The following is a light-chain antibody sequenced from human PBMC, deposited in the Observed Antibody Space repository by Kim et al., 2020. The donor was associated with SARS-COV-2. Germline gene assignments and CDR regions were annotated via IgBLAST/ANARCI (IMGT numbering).Light chain of an antibody. CDR3: QAWDSSTDVV. Sequence: VSPGQTASITCAGDKLGDKYACWYQQKPGQSPVLVIYQDSKRPSGIPERFSGSNSGNTATLTISGTQAMDEADYYCQAWDSSTDVVFGGGTQLTVL. CDR1: KLGDKY. J-gene: IGLJ2*01. V-gene: IGLV3-1*01. CDR2: QDS.